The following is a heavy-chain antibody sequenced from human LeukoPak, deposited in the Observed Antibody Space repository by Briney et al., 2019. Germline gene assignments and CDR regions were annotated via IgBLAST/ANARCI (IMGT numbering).Heavy chain of an antibody. J-gene: IGHJ6*03. Sequence: SETLSLTCAVYGGSFSGYYWSWIRQPPGKGLEWIGEINHSGSTNYNPSLKSRVTISVDTSKNQFSLKLSSVTAADTAVYYCARVDRERGSGSYSPTYYYYMDVWGKGTTVTISS. CDR3: ARVDRERGSGSYSPTYYYYMDV. D-gene: IGHD3-10*01. CDR1: GGSFSGYY. V-gene: IGHV4-34*01. CDR2: INHSGST.